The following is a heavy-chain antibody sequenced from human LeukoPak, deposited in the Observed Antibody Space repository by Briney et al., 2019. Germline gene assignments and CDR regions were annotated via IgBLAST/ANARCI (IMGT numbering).Heavy chain of an antibody. CDR2: IWYDGSNK. CDR3: ARDRDGIAVAGTLDY. Sequence: PWRSLRLSCAASGFTFSSYGMHWVRQAPGKGLEWVAVIWYDGSNKYYADSVKGRFTISRDNSKNTLYLQMNSLRAEDTAVYHCARDRDGIAVAGTLDYWGQGTLVTVSS. V-gene: IGHV3-33*01. CDR1: GFTFSSYG. D-gene: IGHD6-19*01. J-gene: IGHJ4*02.